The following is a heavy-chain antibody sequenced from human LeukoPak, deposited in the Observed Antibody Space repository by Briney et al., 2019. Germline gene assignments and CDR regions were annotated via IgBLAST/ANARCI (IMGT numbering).Heavy chain of an antibody. Sequence: PSETLSLTCAVYGGSFSGYYWSWIRQPPGKGLEWIGSMYYTGSTYYNPSLKSRVTISVDTSKNQFSLKVSFVTAADTAVYYCARHSGYYYYYMDVWGKGTTVTISS. D-gene: IGHD1-26*01. J-gene: IGHJ6*03. CDR3: ARHSGYYYYYMDV. CDR1: GGSFSGYY. CDR2: MYYTGST. V-gene: IGHV4-34*01.